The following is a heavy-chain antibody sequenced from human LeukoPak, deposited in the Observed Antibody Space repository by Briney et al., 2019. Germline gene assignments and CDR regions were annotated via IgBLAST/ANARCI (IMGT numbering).Heavy chain of an antibody. Sequence: SETLSLTCTASGGSISNYYWNWIRQPPGKGLEWIAYIYYSGSTNYNPSLKSRVTISVDTSKNQFSLKLGSVTAADTAVYYCARDFNGANSFDSWGQGTLVTVSS. CDR1: GGSISNYY. D-gene: IGHD4/OR15-4a*01. CDR3: ARDFNGANSFDS. CDR2: IYYSGST. J-gene: IGHJ4*02. V-gene: IGHV4-59*01.